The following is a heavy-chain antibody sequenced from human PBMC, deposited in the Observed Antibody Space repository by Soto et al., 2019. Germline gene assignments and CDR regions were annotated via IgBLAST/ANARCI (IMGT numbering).Heavy chain of an antibody. D-gene: IGHD2-2*01. V-gene: IGHV1-8*01. J-gene: IGHJ6*02. Sequence: ASVKVSCKASGYTFTSYDINWVRQATGQGLEWMGWMNPNSGNTGYAHKFQVRVTMTRNTSISTAYMELSSLRSEDTAVYYCARNKYQLPFYYYYYGMDVWGQGTTVTVSS. CDR1: GYTFTSYD. CDR3: ARNKYQLPFYYYYYGMDV. CDR2: MNPNSGNT.